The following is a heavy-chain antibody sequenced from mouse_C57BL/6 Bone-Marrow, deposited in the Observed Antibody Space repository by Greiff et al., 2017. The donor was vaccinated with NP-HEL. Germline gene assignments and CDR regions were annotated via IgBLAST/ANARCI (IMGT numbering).Heavy chain of an antibody. Sequence: QVQLQQPGAELVMPGASVKLSCKASGYTFTSYWMHWVKQRPGQSLEWIGEIDPSDSYTNYNQKFKGKSTLTVDKSSSTAYMQLSSLTSEDSAVYYCARGITTVVAPYWYFDVWGTGTTVTVSS. CDR3: ARGITTVVAPYWYFDV. V-gene: IGHV1-69*01. CDR2: IDPSDSYT. CDR1: GYTFTSYW. D-gene: IGHD1-1*01. J-gene: IGHJ1*03.